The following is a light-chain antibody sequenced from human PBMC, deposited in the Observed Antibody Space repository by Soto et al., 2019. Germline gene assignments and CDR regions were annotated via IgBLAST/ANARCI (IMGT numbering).Light chain of an antibody. Sequence: AIRMTQSPSSLSASTGDRVTITCRASQGISSYLAWYQQRPGKAPKLLIYAASTLQSGVPSRFSGSGSGTDFTLTISCLQSEDFATYYCQQYCSYPQTFGQGTKVEIK. V-gene: IGKV1-8*01. J-gene: IGKJ1*01. CDR3: QQYCSYPQT. CDR2: AAS. CDR1: QGISSY.